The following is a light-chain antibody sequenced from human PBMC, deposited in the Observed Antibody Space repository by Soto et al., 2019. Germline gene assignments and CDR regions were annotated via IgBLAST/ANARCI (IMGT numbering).Light chain of an antibody. Sequence: QSVLTQPASVSGAPGQSITISCTATNSDVNYVSWHQQHPGKAPKLMIYGVINRSSGVSTRFSASKSGNTASLTISGLQAEDEADYYCCAYAGSNTLVFGGGTKVTVL. CDR3: CAYAGSNTLV. V-gene: IGLV2-23*02. CDR1: NSDVNY. J-gene: IGLJ2*01. CDR2: GVI.